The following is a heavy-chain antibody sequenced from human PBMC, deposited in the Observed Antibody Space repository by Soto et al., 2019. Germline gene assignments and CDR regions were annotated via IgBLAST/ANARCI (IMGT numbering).Heavy chain of an antibody. V-gene: IGHV3-30*03. CDR3: APWFGAFDY. CDR1: GFTFSSYC. D-gene: IGHD3-10*01. CDR2: ISYDGSNK. Sequence: QVQLVESGGGVVQPGRSLRLSCAASGFTFSSYCMHWVRQAPGKGLEWVAVISYDGSNKYYADSVKGRFTISRDNSKNTLYLPMNSLRAEDTAVYYCAPWFGAFDYWGQGTLVTVSS. J-gene: IGHJ4*02.